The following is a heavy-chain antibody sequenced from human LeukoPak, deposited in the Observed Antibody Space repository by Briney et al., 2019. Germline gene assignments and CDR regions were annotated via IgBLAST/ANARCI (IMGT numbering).Heavy chain of an antibody. Sequence: GGSLRLSCAASGFTFSSYAMSWVRQAPGKGLEWVSAISGSGGSTYYADSVKGRFTISRDNSKNALYLQMNSLRAEDTAVYYCAKAQPQGEYDFWSGYLYYFDYWGQGTLVTVSS. V-gene: IGHV3-23*01. CDR2: ISGSGGST. D-gene: IGHD3-3*01. CDR3: AKAQPQGEYDFWSGYLYYFDY. J-gene: IGHJ4*02. CDR1: GFTFSSYA.